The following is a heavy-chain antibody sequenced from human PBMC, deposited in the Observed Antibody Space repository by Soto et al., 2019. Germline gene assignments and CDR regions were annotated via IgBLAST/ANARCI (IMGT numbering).Heavy chain of an antibody. J-gene: IGHJ4*02. V-gene: IGHV1-69*12. CDR3: ARGREMGY. CDR1: GGTFSSYA. Sequence: QVQLVQSGAEVKKPGSSVKVSCKASGGTFSSYAFNWVRQAPGQGLEWMGGVIPIFGAANYAQNFQGRVTITADEPTTTAYMELSSLRSEDTAVYYCARGREMGYWGQGTLVIVYS. CDR2: VIPIFGAA.